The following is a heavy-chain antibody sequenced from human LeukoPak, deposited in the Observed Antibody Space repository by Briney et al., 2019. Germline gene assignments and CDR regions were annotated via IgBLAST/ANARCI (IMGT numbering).Heavy chain of an antibody. J-gene: IGHJ4*02. CDR2: ISYDGSNK. CDR1: GFTFSSYG. V-gene: IGHV3-30*19. D-gene: IGHD3-9*01. Sequence: GGSLRLSCAASGFTFSSYGMHWVRQAPGKGLEWVAVISYDGSNKYYADSVKGRFTISRDNSKNTLYLQMNSLRAEDTAVYYCARDQHLTGYSPTCYWGQGTLVTVSS. CDR3: ARDQHLTGYSPTCY.